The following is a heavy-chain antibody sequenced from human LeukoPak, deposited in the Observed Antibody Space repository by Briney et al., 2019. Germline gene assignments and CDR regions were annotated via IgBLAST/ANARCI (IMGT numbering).Heavy chain of an antibody. CDR2: ISSNGGST. V-gene: IGHV3-64*01. CDR3: ARGRIVVVPAAIPDDAFDI. D-gene: IGHD2-2*01. CDR1: GFTFSSYA. Sequence: GGSLRLSCAASGFTFSSYAMHWVRQAPGKGPEYVSAISSNGGSTYYANSVKGRFTISRDNSKNTLYLQMGSLRAEDMAVYYCARGRIVVVPAAIPDDAFDIWGQGTMVTVSS. J-gene: IGHJ3*02.